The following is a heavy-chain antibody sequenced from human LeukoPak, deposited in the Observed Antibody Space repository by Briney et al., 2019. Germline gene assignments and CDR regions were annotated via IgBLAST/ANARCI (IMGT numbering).Heavy chain of an antibody. CDR1: GFTFSSYA. V-gene: IGHV3-23*01. Sequence: GGSLRLSCAASGFTFSSYAMSWVRQAPGKGLEWVSANSGSGGSTYYADSVKGRFTISRDNSKNTLYLQMNSLRAEDTAVYYCAKAVWRSYYFDYWGQGTLVTVSS. CDR3: AKAVWRSYYFDY. J-gene: IGHJ4*02. CDR2: NSGSGGST. D-gene: IGHD2-21*01.